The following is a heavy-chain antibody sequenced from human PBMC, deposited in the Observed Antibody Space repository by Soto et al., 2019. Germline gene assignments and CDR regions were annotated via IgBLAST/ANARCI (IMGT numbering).Heavy chain of an antibody. V-gene: IGHV4-61*01. D-gene: IGHD1-20*01. CDR3: GRMSVTARNWFDP. CDR2: IYYSGST. Sequence: XETLSLTFTVSGASVSSGNYYWSWIRQPPGKGLEWIGDIYYSGSTNYNPSLKSRVTISVETSKNQFSLKLSSVTAADTAVYYCGRMSVTARNWFDPWGQGTLVTVLL. J-gene: IGHJ5*02. CDR1: GASVSSGNYY.